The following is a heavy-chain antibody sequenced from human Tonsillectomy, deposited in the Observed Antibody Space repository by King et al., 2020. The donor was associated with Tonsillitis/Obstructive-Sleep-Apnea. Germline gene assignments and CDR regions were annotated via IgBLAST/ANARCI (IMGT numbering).Heavy chain of an antibody. CDR3: ARGSHIVVVIAFDY. CDR2: ISSSSSYI. Sequence: VQLVESGGGLVKPGGSLRLSCAASGFTFSSYSMNWVRQAPGKGLEWVSSISSSSSYIYYADSVKGRFTISRDNAKNSLYLQMNSLRAEDTAVYYCARGSHIVVVIAFDYWGQGTLVTVSS. CDR1: GFTFSSYS. J-gene: IGHJ4*02. D-gene: IGHD2-21*01. V-gene: IGHV3-21*01.